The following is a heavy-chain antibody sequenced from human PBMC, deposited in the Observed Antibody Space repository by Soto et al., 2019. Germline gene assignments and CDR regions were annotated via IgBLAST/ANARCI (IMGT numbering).Heavy chain of an antibody. V-gene: IGHV3-48*01. CDR2: ISPSSSSI. CDR1: GFTFSSYS. J-gene: IGHJ4*02. D-gene: IGHD3-22*01. Sequence: GGSLRLSCAASGFTFSSYSMHWVRQAPGKGLEWVSYISPSSSSIYYADSVKGRFTTSRDNAKNSLYLQMNSLRAEDTAVYYCARVAYYYDSSGYFYWGQGTLVTVSS. CDR3: ARVAYYYDSSGYFY.